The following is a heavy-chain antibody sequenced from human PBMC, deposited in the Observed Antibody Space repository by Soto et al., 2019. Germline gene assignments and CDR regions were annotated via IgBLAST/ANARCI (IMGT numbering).Heavy chain of an antibody. J-gene: IGHJ4*02. CDR1: GFTFSRSA. Sequence: QVQLVESGGGVVQPGRSLRLACAASGFTFSRSAMHWVRQAPGKGLEWVAVISYDGSNKYYADSVKVRFTISRDDSKNSLYLQINSLRAEATAVYYCASDRDSWNCHYRALDYWGQGSLVNVSS. V-gene: IGHV3-30-3*01. CDR2: ISYDGSNK. D-gene: IGHD1-7*01. CDR3: ASDRDSWNCHYRALDY.